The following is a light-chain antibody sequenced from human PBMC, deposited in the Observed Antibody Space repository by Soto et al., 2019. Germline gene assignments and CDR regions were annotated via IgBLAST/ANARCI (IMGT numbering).Light chain of an antibody. CDR1: QSVSSSH. V-gene: IGKV3-20*01. Sequence: EIVLTQSPGTLSLSPGERATLSCRASQSVSSSHLAWYQQKPGQAPRLLIYDTSSRATGIPDRFSGGGSGTDFNLTISRLETEDFAVYYCQQFSSYTLTFGGGTKVDIK. J-gene: IGKJ4*01. CDR2: DTS. CDR3: QQFSSYTLT.